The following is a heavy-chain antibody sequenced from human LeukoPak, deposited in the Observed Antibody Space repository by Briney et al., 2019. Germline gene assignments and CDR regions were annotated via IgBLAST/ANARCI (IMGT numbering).Heavy chain of an antibody. CDR1: GFTFSSYE. J-gene: IGHJ4*02. CDR2: ISSSGSTI. CDR3: ASNPVTYDSSGYYYLHDY. V-gene: IGHV3-48*03. Sequence: GGSLRLSCAASGFTFSSYEMNWVRQAPGKGLEWVSYISSSGSTIYYADSVKGRFTISRDNAKNSLYLQMNSLRAEDTAVYYCASNPVTYDSSGYYYLHDYWGQGTLVTVSS. D-gene: IGHD3-22*01.